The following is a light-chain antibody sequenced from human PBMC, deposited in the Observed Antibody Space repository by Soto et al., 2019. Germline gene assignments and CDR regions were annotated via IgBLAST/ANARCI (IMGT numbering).Light chain of an antibody. CDR2: SND. Sequence: QAVVTQAPSASRTPGQRVTVSCSGSSSNIGSNTVSWYQQVPGTAPKLLIYSNDQRPSGVPDRFSGSKSGTSASLAIGGLQSEDEADYYCAAWDGSLNGWVFGGGTQLTVL. J-gene: IGLJ2*01. CDR3: AAWDGSLNGWV. CDR1: SSNIGSNT. V-gene: IGLV1-44*01.